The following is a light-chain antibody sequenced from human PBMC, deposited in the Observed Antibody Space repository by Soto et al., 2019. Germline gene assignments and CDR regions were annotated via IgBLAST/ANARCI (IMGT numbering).Light chain of an antibody. V-gene: IGLV2-8*01. Sequence: QSALTQPPSASGSPGQSVTISCTGTSSDIGGYNYVSWYQQHPGKAPKLLIYEVTTRPSGVPDRFSGSKSGNTDSLTVSWIQTEDEAKYYCASRVLNTVMVFGGGTKLTAL. CDR3: ASRVLNTVMV. CDR1: SSDIGGYNY. J-gene: IGLJ3*02. CDR2: EVT.